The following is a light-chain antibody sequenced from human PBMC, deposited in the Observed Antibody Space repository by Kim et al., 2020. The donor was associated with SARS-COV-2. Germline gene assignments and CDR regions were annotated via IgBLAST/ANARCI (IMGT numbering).Light chain of an antibody. Sequence: DIQMTQSPSTLSASVGDRVTITCRASQSISSWLAWYQQKPGKAPKLLIYKASSLESGVPSRFSGSGSGTEFTLTISSLQPDDFATYYCQQYNSSPWTFGQWTKVDIK. CDR2: KAS. V-gene: IGKV1-5*03. CDR3: QQYNSSPWT. CDR1: QSISSW. J-gene: IGKJ1*01.